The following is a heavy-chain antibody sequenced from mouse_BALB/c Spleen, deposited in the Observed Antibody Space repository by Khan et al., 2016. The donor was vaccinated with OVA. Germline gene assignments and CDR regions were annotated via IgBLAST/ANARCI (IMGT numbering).Heavy chain of an antibody. Sequence: VQLQQSGAELVKPGASVKLSCTASGFNIKDTYVHWVNQRPEQGLEWIGRIDPANGNTKYDPKFQGKATITADTSSNTAYLHLSSLTSEDTAVYYGAGGGWSYSMDYWGQGTSVTVSA. D-gene: IGHD1-1*02. CDR1: GFNIKDTY. CDR3: AGGGWSYSMDY. CDR2: IDPANGNT. J-gene: IGHJ4*01. V-gene: IGHV14-3*02.